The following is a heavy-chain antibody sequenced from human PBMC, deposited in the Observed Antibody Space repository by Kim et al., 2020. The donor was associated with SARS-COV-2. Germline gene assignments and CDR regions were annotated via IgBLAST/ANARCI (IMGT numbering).Heavy chain of an antibody. CDR1: GGSISSGGYY. Sequence: SETLSLTCTVSGGSISSGGYYWSWIRQHPGKGLEWIGYIYYSGSTYYNPSLKSRVTISVDTSKNQFSLKLSSVTAADTAVYYCARDARRTRQITYYYGMDVWGQGTTVTVSS. CDR3: ARDARRTRQITYYYGMDV. V-gene: IGHV4-31*03. D-gene: IGHD3-10*01. CDR2: IYYSGST. J-gene: IGHJ6*02.